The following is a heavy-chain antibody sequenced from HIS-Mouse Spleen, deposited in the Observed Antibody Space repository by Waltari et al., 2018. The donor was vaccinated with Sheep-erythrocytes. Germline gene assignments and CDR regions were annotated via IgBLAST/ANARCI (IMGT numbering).Heavy chain of an antibody. D-gene: IGHD3-10*01. V-gene: IGHV3-33*06. CDR2: IWYDGSNK. Sequence: QVQLVESGGGVVQPGRSLRLSCAASGFTFSSYGMHWVRQAPGRGLEWVAGIWYDGSNKYYADSVKGRLTISRENSKNTLYLQMNSLRAEDTAVYYCAKSPYGSGSYYYFDYWGQGTLVTVSS. CDR3: AKSPYGSGSYYYFDY. J-gene: IGHJ4*02. CDR1: GFTFSSYG.